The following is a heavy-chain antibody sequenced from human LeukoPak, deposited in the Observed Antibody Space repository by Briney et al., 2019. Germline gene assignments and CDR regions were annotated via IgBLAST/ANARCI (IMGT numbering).Heavy chain of an antibody. CDR3: ARALSNYDYVWGSYRPNWFDP. CDR2: IIPFFGTA. J-gene: IGHJ5*02. D-gene: IGHD3-16*02. V-gene: IGHV1-69*06. CDR1: GGTFSSYA. Sequence: ASVKVSCKASGGTFSSYAISWVRQAPGQGLEWLGGIIPFFGTANYAQKFQGRVTITADKSTSTAYMELSSLRSEDTAVYYCARALSNYDYVWGSYRPNWFDPWGQGTLVTVSS.